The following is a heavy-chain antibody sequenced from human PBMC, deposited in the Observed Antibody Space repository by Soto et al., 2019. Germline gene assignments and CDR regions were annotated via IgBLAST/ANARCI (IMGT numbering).Heavy chain of an antibody. J-gene: IGHJ3*02. D-gene: IGHD3-9*01. V-gene: IGHV3-30*18. CDR1: GFTFSSYG. CDR3: AKSPDILTGYYLDAFDI. CDR2: ISYDGSNK. Sequence: PGGSLRLSCAASGFTFSSYGMHWVRQAPGKGLEWVAVISYDGSNKYYADSVKGRFTISRDNSKNTLYLQMNSLRAEDTAVYYCAKSPDILTGYYLDAFDIWGQGTMVTVSS.